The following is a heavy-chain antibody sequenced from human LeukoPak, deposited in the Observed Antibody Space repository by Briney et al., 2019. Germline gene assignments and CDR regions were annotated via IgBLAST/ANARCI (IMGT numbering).Heavy chain of an antibody. CDR2: INPNSGGT. CDR3: AREAPTVRGYSYGYDY. CDR1: GHTFTGYY. V-gene: IGHV1-2*02. D-gene: IGHD5-18*01. Sequence: GASVKVSCKASGHTFTGYYMHWVRQAPGQGLEWMGWINPNSGGTNYAQKFQGRVTMTRDTSISTAYMELSRLRSDDTAVYYCAREAPTVRGYSYGYDYWGQGTLVTVSS. J-gene: IGHJ4*02.